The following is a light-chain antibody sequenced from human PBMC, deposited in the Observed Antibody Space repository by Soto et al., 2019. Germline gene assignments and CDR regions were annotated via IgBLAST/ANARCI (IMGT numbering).Light chain of an antibody. V-gene: IGLV2-8*01. Sequence: QSALTQPPSASGSPGQSVTISCSGTSSDVGGYDYVSWYQQHPGKAPKVLIYGVTKRSSGVPDRFSGSKSGYTAYLTVSGLQAEDGADYYCSSYAGSTNIVFGTGTKVTVL. CDR3: SSYAGSTNIV. CDR1: SSDVGGYDY. CDR2: GVT. J-gene: IGLJ1*01.